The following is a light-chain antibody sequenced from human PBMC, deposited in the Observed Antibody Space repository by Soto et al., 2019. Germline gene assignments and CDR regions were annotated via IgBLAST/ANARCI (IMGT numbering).Light chain of an antibody. V-gene: IGKV3-11*01. CDR1: QNIRSS. CDR2: DAS. Sequence: EVVMTQSPASLSASPGERVTLSCRASQNIRSSLAWYQQRPGQAPRLLIYDASTRATGIPPRFSGGGSGTDFTLTLSSLEPQDSATYYCQQRADSSTFGQGTRLEI. J-gene: IGKJ5*01. CDR3: QQRADSST.